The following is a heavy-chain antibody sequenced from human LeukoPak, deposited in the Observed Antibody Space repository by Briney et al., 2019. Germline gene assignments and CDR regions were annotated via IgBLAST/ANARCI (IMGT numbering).Heavy chain of an antibody. D-gene: IGHD1-7*01. J-gene: IGHJ5*02. V-gene: IGHV3-21*01. CDR1: GFTFSSYN. CDR3: ARGELWFDP. CDR2: ISSSSSYI. Sequence: GGSLRLFCASSGFTFSSYNMNCVSQAPGNWLGWVSSISSSSSYIYYADSVKGRFTISRDNAKNSLYLQMNSLRAEDTAGYYCARGELWFDPWGRGTLVSVCS.